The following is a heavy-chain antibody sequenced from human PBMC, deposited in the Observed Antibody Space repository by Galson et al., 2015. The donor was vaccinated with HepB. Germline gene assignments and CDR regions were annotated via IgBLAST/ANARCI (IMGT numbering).Heavy chain of an antibody. CDR1: GYSFTSYG. Sequence: SVKVSCKASGYSFTSYGISWLRQAPGQGLEWMGWISGYDGSTNYPQTRQGRDIMTTDRSTNTGYMEVRSLRSDDTAIYYCARDSRLELRLNNYYYYGMDVWGQGTTVTVSS. CDR2: ISGYDGST. V-gene: IGHV1-18*01. J-gene: IGHJ6*02. CDR3: ARDSRLELRLNNYYYYGMDV. D-gene: IGHD1-7*01.